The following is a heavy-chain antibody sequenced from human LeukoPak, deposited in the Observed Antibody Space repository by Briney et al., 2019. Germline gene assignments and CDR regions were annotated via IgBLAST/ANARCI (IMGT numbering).Heavy chain of an antibody. CDR2: ISSSGGTI. Sequence: GGSLRLSCAASGFTFSSYEMNWVRQAPGKGLEWVSYISSSGGTIYYADSVKGRFTISRDNAKNSLYLQMNSLRAEDTAVYYCARDLGQYYDTSDNWFDPWGQGTLVTVSS. J-gene: IGHJ5*02. CDR3: ARDLGQYYDTSDNWFDP. V-gene: IGHV3-48*03. D-gene: IGHD3-22*01. CDR1: GFTFSSYE.